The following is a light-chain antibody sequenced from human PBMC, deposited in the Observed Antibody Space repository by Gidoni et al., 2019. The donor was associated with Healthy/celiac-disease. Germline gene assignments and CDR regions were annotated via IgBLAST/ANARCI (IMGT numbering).Light chain of an antibody. V-gene: IGLV1-51*02. Sequence: QSVFTQPPSVSAAPGQKVTISCSGSSSNIGNNYVSWYQQLPGTAPKLLIYENNKRPSGIPDRFSGSKSGTSATLGITGLQTGDEADYYCGTWDSRLSGWVFGGGTKLTVL. J-gene: IGLJ3*02. CDR3: GTWDSRLSGWV. CDR1: SSNIGNNY. CDR2: ENN.